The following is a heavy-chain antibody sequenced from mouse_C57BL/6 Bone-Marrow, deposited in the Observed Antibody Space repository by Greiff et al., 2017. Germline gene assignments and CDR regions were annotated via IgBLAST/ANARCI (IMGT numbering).Heavy chain of an antibody. D-gene: IGHD2-12*01. CDR1: GYTFTNYW. V-gene: IGHV1-64*01. Sequence: VQLQQPGAELVKPGASVTLSCKASGYTFTNYWLYWVKQRPGQGLEWIGMMHPNGGSPDYNEKFKSEATLSVDKSSRTAYMALSSLTSEDSAVYYGARSDNYDDYTMDYWGQGTSGTVSS. J-gene: IGHJ4*01. CDR2: MHPNGGSP. CDR3: ARSDNYDDYTMDY.